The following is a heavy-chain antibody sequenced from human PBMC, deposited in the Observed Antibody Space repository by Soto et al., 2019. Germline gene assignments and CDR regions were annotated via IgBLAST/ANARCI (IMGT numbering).Heavy chain of an antibody. CDR3: ASSGFGESLDY. V-gene: IGHV1-69*02. CDR1: GGTFSSYT. Sequence: QVQLVQSGAEVKKPGSSVKVSCKASGGTFSSYTISWVRQAPGQGLEWMGRIIPILGIANYAQKFQGRVTITADKSTSTAYMELSSLRSEDTAVYYCASSGFGESLDYWGQGTLVTVSS. CDR2: IIPILGIA. D-gene: IGHD3-10*01. J-gene: IGHJ4*02.